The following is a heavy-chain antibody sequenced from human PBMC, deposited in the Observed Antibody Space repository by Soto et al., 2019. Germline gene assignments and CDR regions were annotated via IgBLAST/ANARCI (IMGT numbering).Heavy chain of an antibody. Sequence: SETLSLTCAVSGGSISSGGYSWSWIRQPPGKGLEWIGYIYHSGSTYYNPSLKSRVTISVDRSKNQFSLKLSSVTAADTAVYYCARSDKNWFDPWGQGTLVTVPQ. CDR1: GGSISSGGYS. D-gene: IGHD2-21*02. J-gene: IGHJ5*02. CDR2: IYHSGST. V-gene: IGHV4-30-2*01. CDR3: ARSDKNWFDP.